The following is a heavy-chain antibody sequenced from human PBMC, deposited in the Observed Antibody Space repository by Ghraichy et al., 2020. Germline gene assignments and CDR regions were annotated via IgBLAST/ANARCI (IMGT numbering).Heavy chain of an antibody. CDR3: ARLWSYCSGGDCYSIFDY. CDR1: GFTFSSYW. J-gene: IGHJ4*02. Sequence: GGSLRLSCAASGFTFSSYWMSWVRQAPGKGLEWVANIKQDGSAKYYVDSVKGRFTISRDNAKNSLYLQMNSLRAEDTAVYYCARLWSYCSGGDCYSIFDYWGQGTLVTVSS. V-gene: IGHV3-7*03. CDR2: IKQDGSAK. D-gene: IGHD2-15*01.